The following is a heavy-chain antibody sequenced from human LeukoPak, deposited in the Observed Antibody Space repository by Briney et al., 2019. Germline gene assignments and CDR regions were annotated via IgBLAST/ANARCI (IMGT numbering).Heavy chain of an antibody. Sequence: PSETLSLTCAVYGGSFSGYYWSWIRQPPGKGLEWIGEINHSGSTNYNPSLKRRVTISVDTSKNQFSLKLSSVTAADTAVYYCTRVWGATSLGPSGYWGQGTLVTVSS. CDR3: TRVWGATSLGPSGY. V-gene: IGHV4-34*01. CDR1: GGSFSGYY. CDR2: INHSGST. D-gene: IGHD1-26*01. J-gene: IGHJ4*02.